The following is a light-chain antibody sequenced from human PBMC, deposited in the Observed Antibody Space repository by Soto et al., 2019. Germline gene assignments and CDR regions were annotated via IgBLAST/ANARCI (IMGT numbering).Light chain of an antibody. CDR1: SSNIGDNT. CDR2: NNS. J-gene: IGLJ2*01. Sequence: QAVVTQPPSASGTPGQRVTISCPGSSSNIGDNTVNWYQQLPGTAPKLLIYNNSQRPSGVPARFSGSKSGTSASLAISGLQSEDEADYYCAAWDDSLNGVVFGGGTKVTVL. V-gene: IGLV1-44*01. CDR3: AAWDDSLNGVV.